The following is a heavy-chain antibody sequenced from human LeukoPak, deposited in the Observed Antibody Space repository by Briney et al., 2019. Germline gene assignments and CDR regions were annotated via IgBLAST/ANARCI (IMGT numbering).Heavy chain of an antibody. D-gene: IGHD2-15*01. CDR1: GLTLSNVW. V-gene: IGHV3-15*07. J-gene: IGHJ1*01. CDR2: IRSQTAGGTT. Sequence: GGSLRLSCAVSGLTLSNVWMNWVRQPPGKGLNWVGRIRSQTAGGTTDFAAPVKGRFSISRDDSKNSLYLQMNSLTSEDTAVYYCAHGSAQYYEYWGQGTLVTVSS. CDR3: AHGSAQYYEY.